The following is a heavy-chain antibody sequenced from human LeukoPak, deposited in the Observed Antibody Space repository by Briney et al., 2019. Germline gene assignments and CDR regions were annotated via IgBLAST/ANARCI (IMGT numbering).Heavy chain of an antibody. CDR2: INHSGST. Sequence: SETLSLTCTVSGGSFSSYYWSWIRQPPGKGLEWIGEINHSGSTNYNPSLKSRVTISVDTSKNQFSLKLSSVTAADTAVYYCAIGRRVRFGFDYWGQGNLVTVSS. V-gene: IGHV4-34*01. CDR1: GGSFSSYY. D-gene: IGHD3-10*01. J-gene: IGHJ4*02. CDR3: AIGRRVRFGFDY.